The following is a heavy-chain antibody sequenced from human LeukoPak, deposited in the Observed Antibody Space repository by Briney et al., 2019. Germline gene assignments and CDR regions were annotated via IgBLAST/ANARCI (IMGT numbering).Heavy chain of an antibody. V-gene: IGHV1-69*05. CDR2: IIPIFGTA. D-gene: IGHD3-3*01. CDR1: GGTFSSYA. J-gene: IGHJ3*02. CDR3: ARDQSPSRLQYDFWSGDAFDI. Sequence: GASVKVSCKASGGTFSSYAISWVRQAPGQGLEWMGGIIPIFGTANYAQKFQGRVTITTDESTSTAYMELSSLRSEDTAVYYCARDQSPSRLQYDFWSGDAFDIWGQGTMVTVSS.